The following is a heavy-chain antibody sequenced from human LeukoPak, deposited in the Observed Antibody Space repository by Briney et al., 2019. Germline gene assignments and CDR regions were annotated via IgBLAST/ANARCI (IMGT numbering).Heavy chain of an antibody. J-gene: IGHJ3*02. D-gene: IGHD6-6*01. CDR3: ARGSSSVSAFDI. CDR1: GFTFSSYS. Sequence: GGSLRLSCAASGFTFSSYSMNWVRQAPGKGLEWVSSISSSSSYINYADSVKGRFTISRDKAKNSLYMQMNSLRAEDTAVYYCARGSSSVSAFDIWGQGTMVTVSS. CDR2: ISSSSSYI. V-gene: IGHV3-21*01.